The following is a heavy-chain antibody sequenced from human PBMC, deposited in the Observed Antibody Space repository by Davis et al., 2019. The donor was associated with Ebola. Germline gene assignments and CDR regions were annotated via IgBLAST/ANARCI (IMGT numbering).Heavy chain of an antibody. CDR3: ARVPVYCSGGSCYDY. J-gene: IGHJ4*02. CDR1: GFTFSSYS. D-gene: IGHD2-15*01. V-gene: IGHV3-48*04. Sequence: GESLKISCAASGFTFSSYSMNWVRQAPGKGLEWVSYISSSSSTIYYADSVKGRFTISRDNAKNSLYLQMNSLRAEDTAVYYCARVPVYCSGGSCYDYWGQGTLVTVSS. CDR2: ISSSSSTI.